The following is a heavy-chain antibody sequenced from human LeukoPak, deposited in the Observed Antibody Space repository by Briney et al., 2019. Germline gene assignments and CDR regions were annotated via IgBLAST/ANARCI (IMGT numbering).Heavy chain of an antibody. D-gene: IGHD2-15*01. CDR1: GYTFTSYG. Sequence: SVKVSCTASGYTFTSYGISWVRQAPGQGLEWMGGIIPIFGTANYAQKFQGRGTITADKSTSTASMELSSLRSEDTAVYYCARCTYCSGGRGWFDPWGQGTLVTVSS. J-gene: IGHJ5*02. V-gene: IGHV1-69*06. CDR2: IIPIFGTA. CDR3: ARCTYCSGGRGWFDP.